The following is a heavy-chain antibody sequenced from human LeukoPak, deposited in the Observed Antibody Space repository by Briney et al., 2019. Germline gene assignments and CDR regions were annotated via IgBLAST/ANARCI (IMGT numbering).Heavy chain of an antibody. J-gene: IGHJ6*03. CDR3: ARAKWINGVHYYYCMDV. CDR1: GYTFTSYY. Sequence: ASVKVSCKASGYTFTSYYMHWVRQAPGQGLEWMGIINPSGGSTSYAQKFQGRVTITADESTSTAYMELSSLRSEDTAVYYCARAKWINGVHYYYCMDVWGKGTTVTISS. CDR2: INPSGGST. V-gene: IGHV1-46*01. D-gene: IGHD5-12*01.